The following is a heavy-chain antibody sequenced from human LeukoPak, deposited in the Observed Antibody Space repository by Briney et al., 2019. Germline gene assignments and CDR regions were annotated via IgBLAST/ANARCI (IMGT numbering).Heavy chain of an antibody. CDR1: GGTFSAYW. CDR2: INEDGSVK. CDR3: AKVPRDSDCY. Sequence: GGSLRLSCAVSGGTFSAYWMAWVRQSPGKGLEWVAEINEDGSVKYYVDSMKGRFSISRDSAKNSLYLQMNSLGAEDTAVYYCAKVPRDSDCYWGQGTLVTVSS. D-gene: IGHD2-21*02. V-gene: IGHV3-7*01. J-gene: IGHJ4*02.